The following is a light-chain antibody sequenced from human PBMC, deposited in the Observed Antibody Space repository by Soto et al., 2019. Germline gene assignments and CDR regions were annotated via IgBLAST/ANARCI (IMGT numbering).Light chain of an antibody. CDR2: GAS. Sequence: EIVLTHSPGTLSLSPWERATLSCRASQSVSSSYLAWYQQKPGQAPRLLIYGASSRATGIPDRFSGSGSGTDFTLTISRLEPEDFAVYYCQQYGSSPPTVNFGPGTKVDIK. J-gene: IGKJ3*01. CDR1: QSVSSSY. V-gene: IGKV3-20*01. CDR3: QQYGSSPPTVN.